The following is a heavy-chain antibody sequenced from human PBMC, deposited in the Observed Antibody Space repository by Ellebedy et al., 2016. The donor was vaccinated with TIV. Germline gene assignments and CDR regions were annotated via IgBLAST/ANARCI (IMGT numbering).Heavy chain of an antibody. Sequence: GGSLRLXXVASGFKFRNYAMDWVRQAPGKGLEWVAVISYDGTNKYYADSVKGRFTISRDNSKNTLYLQINNLTAEDTAVYYCATDANYDVLSGYYGFDYWGQGTLVSVSS. CDR3: ATDANYDVLSGYYGFDY. CDR1: GFKFRNYA. V-gene: IGHV3-30-3*01. CDR2: ISYDGTNK. D-gene: IGHD3-3*01. J-gene: IGHJ4*02.